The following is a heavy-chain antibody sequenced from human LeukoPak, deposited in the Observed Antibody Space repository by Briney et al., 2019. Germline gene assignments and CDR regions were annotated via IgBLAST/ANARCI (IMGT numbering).Heavy chain of an antibody. CDR3: ARDGDAYCSGDCYIDP. V-gene: IGHV1-46*01. D-gene: IGHD2-21*02. J-gene: IGHJ5*02. CDR2: INPSGGST. CDR1: GYTFTNYF. Sequence: ASVKLSCKASGYTFTNYFVHWVRQAPGQGLEWMGIINPSGGSTRYTQKFQGRVTMTRDTSTSTVYMELSSLRSEDTAVYYCARDGDAYCSGDCYIDPWGQGTLVTVSS.